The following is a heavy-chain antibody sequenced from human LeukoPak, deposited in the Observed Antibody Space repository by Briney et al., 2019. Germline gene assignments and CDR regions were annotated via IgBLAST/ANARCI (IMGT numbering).Heavy chain of an antibody. Sequence: GGSLRLSCAASGFNFSSYWMHWVRQAPGKGPVWLSRISPDGSGSTYADPVKGRFAISRDNAKNTLYVLMSSLRAEDTAVYYCVREHQPHLVRDRFDSWGQGTLVTVSS. V-gene: IGHV3-74*03. CDR3: VREHQPHLVRDRFDS. J-gene: IGHJ5*01. CDR2: ISPDGSGS. CDR1: GFNFSSYW. D-gene: IGHD6-13*01.